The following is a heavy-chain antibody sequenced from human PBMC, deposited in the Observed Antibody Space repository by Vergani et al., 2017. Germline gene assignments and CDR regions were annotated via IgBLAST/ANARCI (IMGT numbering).Heavy chain of an antibody. CDR2: ISSSSSYI. CDR3: ARDLESVGGSSPLPLAFDV. CDR1: GFTFSSYS. V-gene: IGHV3-21*01. D-gene: IGHD1-26*01. J-gene: IGHJ3*01. Sequence: VQLVESGGGLVKPGGSLRLSCAASGFTFSSYSMNWVRQAPGKGLEWVSSISSSSSYIYYADSVKGRFTISRDNAKNSLYLQMNSLRAEDTAVYYCARDLESVGGSSPLPLAFDVWGQGRMVTVSS.